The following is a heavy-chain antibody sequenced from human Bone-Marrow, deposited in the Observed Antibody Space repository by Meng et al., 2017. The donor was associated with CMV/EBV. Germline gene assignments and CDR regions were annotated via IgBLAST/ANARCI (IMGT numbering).Heavy chain of an antibody. J-gene: IGHJ6*02. Sequence: GESLKISCAASGFTFSDHWMAWVRQAPGKGLVWVSRINSDGSSTSYADSVKGRFTISRDNAKNTLYLQMNSLRAEDTAVYYCARGPPGPRSYYYYYGMDVWGQGTTVTVSS. D-gene: IGHD1-14*01. CDR1: GFTFSDHW. CDR3: ARGPPGPRSYYYYYGMDV. V-gene: IGHV3-74*01. CDR2: INSDGSST.